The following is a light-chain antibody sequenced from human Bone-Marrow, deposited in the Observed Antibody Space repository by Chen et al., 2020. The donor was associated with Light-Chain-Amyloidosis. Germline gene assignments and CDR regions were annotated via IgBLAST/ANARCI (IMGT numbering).Light chain of an antibody. CDR3: QSYDSGLSGWL. CDR1: SSNIGAGYD. J-gene: IGLJ3*02. CDR2: GNN. Sequence: QSVLTQPPSVSGAPGQRVTISCTGSSSNIGAGYDVNWYQQLPGAAPRLLIHGNNNRPSGVPQRFFAFKSGTSASLAITGLQAEDEADYYCQSYDSGLSGWLFGGGTKLTVL. V-gene: IGLV1-40*01.